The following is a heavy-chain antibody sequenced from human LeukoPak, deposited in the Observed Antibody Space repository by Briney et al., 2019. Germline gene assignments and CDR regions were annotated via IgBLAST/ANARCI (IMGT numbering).Heavy chain of an antibody. Sequence: QTGGSLRLSCAASGFTFSSYAMHWVRQAPGKGLEWVAVISYDGSNKYYADSVKGRFTISRDNSKNTLYLQVNSLRAEDTAVYYCARRRSGYFDYWGQGPLVTVSS. V-gene: IGHV3-30-3*01. CDR2: ISYDGSNK. CDR1: GFTFSSYA. CDR3: ARRRSGYFDY. D-gene: IGHD3-22*01. J-gene: IGHJ4*02.